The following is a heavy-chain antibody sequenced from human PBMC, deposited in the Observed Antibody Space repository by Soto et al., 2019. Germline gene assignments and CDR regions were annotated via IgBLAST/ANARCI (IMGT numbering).Heavy chain of an antibody. Sequence: PGESLKISCKGSGYSFTSYWIGWVRQMPGKGLEWMGIIYPGDSDTRYSPSFQGQVTISADKSISTAYLQWSSLKASDTAMYYCATWGYDSSGYLGGAYYYYYGMDVWGQGTTVTVSS. D-gene: IGHD3-22*01. V-gene: IGHV5-51*01. CDR3: ATWGYDSSGYLGGAYYYYYGMDV. CDR2: IYPGDSDT. CDR1: GYSFTSYW. J-gene: IGHJ6*02.